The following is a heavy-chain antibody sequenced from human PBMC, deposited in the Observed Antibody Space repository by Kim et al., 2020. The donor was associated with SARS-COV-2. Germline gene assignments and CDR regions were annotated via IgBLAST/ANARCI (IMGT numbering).Heavy chain of an antibody. CDR3: ARVEGSGYDGRGYFDY. V-gene: IGHV4-59*01. CDR1: GGSISSYY. Sequence: SETLSLTCTVSGGSISSYYWSWIRHPPGKGLEWIGYIFYTGSTNYNPSLQSRVTISVDSSKNQFSLKLTSVTAADTAVYFCARVEGSGYDGRGYFDYWGQGALVTVSS. D-gene: IGHD3-22*01. CDR2: IFYTGST. J-gene: IGHJ4*01.